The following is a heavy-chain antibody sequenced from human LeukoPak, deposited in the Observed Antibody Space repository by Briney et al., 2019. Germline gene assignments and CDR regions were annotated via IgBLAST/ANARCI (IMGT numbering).Heavy chain of an antibody. CDR1: GFTFSSSW. CDR3: AKYLAHSSGWLLDAFDI. CDR2: ISYDGSNK. J-gene: IGHJ3*02. Sequence: PGGSLRLSCAASGFTFSSSWMHWVRQAPGKGLEWVAVISYDGSNKYYADSVKGRFIISRDNSKDTLYVQMNSLRAEDTAVYYCAKYLAHSSGWLLDAFDIWGQGTMVTVSS. V-gene: IGHV3-30*18. D-gene: IGHD6-19*01.